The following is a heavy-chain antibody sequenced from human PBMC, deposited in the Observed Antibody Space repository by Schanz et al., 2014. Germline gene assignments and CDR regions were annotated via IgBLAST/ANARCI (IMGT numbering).Heavy chain of an antibody. V-gene: IGHV1-46*01. J-gene: IGHJ4*02. CDR2: VIPILGVT. D-gene: IGHD2-21*01. CDR1: GYTFTNFF. Sequence: QVHLVQSGAEVHKPGASLKISCKASGYTFTNFFLHWVRQAPGQGLEWMGRVIPILGVTHYAQKCQGRVTIAADKSTTTAYMELNSLNSDDAAVHYCARGRGCYDYWGQGTLXTVSS. CDR3: ARGRGCYDY.